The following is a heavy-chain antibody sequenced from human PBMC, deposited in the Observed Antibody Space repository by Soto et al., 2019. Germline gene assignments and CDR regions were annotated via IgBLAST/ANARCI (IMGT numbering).Heavy chain of an antibody. CDR3: AKLSLRRLRFVETH. CDR1: GDSMTNTNW. J-gene: IGHJ4*02. CDR2: IYHSGST. D-gene: IGHD3-3*01. Sequence: QVQLQESGPGLVKPSGTLSLTCAVSGDSMTNTNWWSWVRQPPGKGLEWIGEIYHSGSTNYNPSLRSRVTMSVDKSKNQFSLNLTSVTAADTAVYYCAKLSLRRLRFVETHWGQGTLVTVSS. V-gene: IGHV4-4*02.